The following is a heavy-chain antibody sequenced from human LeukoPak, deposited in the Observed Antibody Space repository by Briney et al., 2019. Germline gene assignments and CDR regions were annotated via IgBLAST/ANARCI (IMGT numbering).Heavy chain of an antibody. CDR1: GITFSSYW. CDR3: AKDRPNYYGSNGHYYKLNGDC. Sequence: PGGSLRLSCAASGITFSSYWMSWVRQAPGKGLEWVSSITSSGAATYYADSVKGRFTISRDNSDNTLYLQMNSLRAEDTAVYYCAKDRPNYYGSNGHYYKLNGDCWGQGTLVTVSS. V-gene: IGHV3-23*01. CDR2: ITSSGAAT. D-gene: IGHD3-22*01. J-gene: IGHJ4*02.